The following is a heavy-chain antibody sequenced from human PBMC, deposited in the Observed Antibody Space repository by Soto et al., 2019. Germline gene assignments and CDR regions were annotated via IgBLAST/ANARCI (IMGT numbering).Heavy chain of an antibody. CDR1: GGSISSGDYY. CDR3: ARVGGFGAPTIDY. D-gene: IGHD3-10*01. Sequence: QVQLQESGPGLVKPSQTLSLTCTVSGGSISSGDYYWSWIRQPPGKGLEWIGYIYYSGSTYYNPALTSRVTISVDTSKNQFPLKLSSVTAADTAVYYGARVGGFGAPTIDYWGQGTLVTVSS. CDR2: IYYSGST. J-gene: IGHJ4*02. V-gene: IGHV4-30-4*01.